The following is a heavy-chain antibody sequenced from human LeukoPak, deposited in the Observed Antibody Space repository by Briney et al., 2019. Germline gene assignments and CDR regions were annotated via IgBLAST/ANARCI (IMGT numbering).Heavy chain of an antibody. Sequence: GGSLRLSCAASGFTFSSHNMNWVRQAPGKGLEWVSYISSSSTAISQADSVQGRFTTSRDNAKTSLYMQMNSLRAEDTAVYYCARALSYCSSTSCSLDYYYYYMDAWGKGTTVTVSS. CDR1: GFTFSSHN. CDR2: ISSSSTAI. V-gene: IGHV3-48*01. D-gene: IGHD2-2*01. CDR3: ARALSYCSSTSCSLDYYYYYMDA. J-gene: IGHJ6*03.